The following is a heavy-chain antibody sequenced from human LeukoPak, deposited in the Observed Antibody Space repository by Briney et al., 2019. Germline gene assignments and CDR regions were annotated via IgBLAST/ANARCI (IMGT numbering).Heavy chain of an antibody. Sequence: SETLSLTCAVYGGSFSGYYWSWIRQPPGKGQEWIGEINHSGSTYYNPPLKSRVTISVDRSKNQFSLKLSSVTAADTAVYYCHSSTYYYDSSGFYSYYFDYWGQGTLVTVSS. V-gene: IGHV4-34*03. D-gene: IGHD3-22*01. J-gene: IGHJ4*02. CDR2: INHSGST. CDR1: GGSFSGYY. CDR3: HSSTYYYDSSGFYSYYFDY.